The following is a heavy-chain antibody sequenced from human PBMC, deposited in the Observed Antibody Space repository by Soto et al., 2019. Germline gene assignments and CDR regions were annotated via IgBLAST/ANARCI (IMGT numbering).Heavy chain of an antibody. J-gene: IGHJ6*02. V-gene: IGHV3-30*18. CDR2: ISYDGSNK. CDR3: AKDRRASYYCGMDV. Sequence: QVPLVESGGGVVQPGRSLRLSCAASGFTFSSYGMHWVRQAPGKGLEWVAGISYDGSNKYYADSVKGRFTISRDNSKNTLYLQMNSLRAEDTAVYYCAKDRRASYYCGMDVWGQGTTVTVSS. CDR1: GFTFSSYG.